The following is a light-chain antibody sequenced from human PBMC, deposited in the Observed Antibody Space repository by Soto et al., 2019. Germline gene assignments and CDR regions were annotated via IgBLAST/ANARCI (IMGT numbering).Light chain of an antibody. V-gene: IGKV3-15*01. CDR2: GAS. Sequence: EIVMTQSPATLSVSPGERATLSCRASQSVSSNLAWYQQKPGQAPRLLIYGASTRATGIPARFSDSGSGTEFNLTISSLQSEDFAVYYGQQYNNWPPMAFGQGTKVEIK. CDR1: QSVSSN. J-gene: IGKJ1*01. CDR3: QQYNNWPPMA.